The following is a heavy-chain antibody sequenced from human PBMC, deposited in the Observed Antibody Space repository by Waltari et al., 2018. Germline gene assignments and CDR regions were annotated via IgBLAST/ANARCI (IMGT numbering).Heavy chain of an antibody. CDR2: IYYSGST. CDR1: GGSISSSSYY. D-gene: IGHD6-19*01. J-gene: IGHJ5*02. CDR3: ARHNWYPVAGRVWFDP. Sequence: QLQLQESGPGLVKPSETLSLTCTVSGGSISSSSYYWGWIRQPPGKGLEWIGSIYYSGSTYYTPSLKSRVTISVDTSKNQFSLKLSSVTAADTAVYYCARHNWYPVAGRVWFDPWGQGTLVTVSS. V-gene: IGHV4-39*07.